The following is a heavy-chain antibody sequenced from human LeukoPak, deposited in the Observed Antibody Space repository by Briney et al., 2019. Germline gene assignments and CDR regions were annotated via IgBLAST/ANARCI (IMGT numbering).Heavy chain of an antibody. D-gene: IGHD3-3*01. CDR1: GFTFSSYW. V-gene: IGHV3-74*01. Sequence: GGSLRLSCGASGFTFSSYWMHWVRQAPGKGLVWISRINSDGSTTSYADSVKGRFTISRDNAKNSLYLQMNSLRAEDTAVYYCARGSITIFGVNSDWGQGTLVTVSS. CDR3: ARGSITIFGVNSD. CDR2: INSDGSTT. J-gene: IGHJ4*02.